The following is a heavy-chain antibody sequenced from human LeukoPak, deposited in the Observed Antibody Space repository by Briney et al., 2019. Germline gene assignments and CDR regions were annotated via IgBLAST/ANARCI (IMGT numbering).Heavy chain of an antibody. CDR3: ARVDGAYYYYGMDV. CDR1: GGSISSGGYY. J-gene: IGHJ6*02. D-gene: IGHD1-26*01. V-gene: IGHV4-31*03. Sequence: SQTLSLTCTVSGGSISSGGYYWSWIRQHPGKGLVWIGYIYYSGSTYYNPSLKSRVTISVDTSKNQFSLKLSSVTAADTAVYYCARVDGAYYYYGMDVWGQGTTVTVSS. CDR2: IYYSGST.